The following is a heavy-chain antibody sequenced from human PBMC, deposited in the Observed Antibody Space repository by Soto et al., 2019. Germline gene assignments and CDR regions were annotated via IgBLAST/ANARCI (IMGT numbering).Heavy chain of an antibody. Sequence: QVQLVESGGGVVQPGRSLRLSCAASGFTLSSHAMHWVRQAPGKGLEWVAIISYDGSSQYYADSVKGRFTISRDNSKNTLYLQMNSLRAEDTALYYCAKDRGRYCSGGTCYLFDYWGQGTLVTVSS. V-gene: IGHV3-30*04. CDR1: GFTLSSHA. CDR3: AKDRGRYCSGGTCYLFDY. J-gene: IGHJ4*02. CDR2: ISYDGSSQ. D-gene: IGHD2-15*01.